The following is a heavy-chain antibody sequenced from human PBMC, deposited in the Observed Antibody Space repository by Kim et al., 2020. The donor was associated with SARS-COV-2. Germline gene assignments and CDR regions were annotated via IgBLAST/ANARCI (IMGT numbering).Heavy chain of an antibody. CDR1: GYTFTSYG. V-gene: IGHV1-18*04. CDR3: ARDRVSRLLWFGAGNWFDP. CDR2: ISAYNGNT. Sequence: ASVKVSCKASGYTFTSYGISWVRQAPGQGLEWMGWISAYNGNTNYAQKLQGRVTMTTDTSTSTAYMELRSLRSDDTAVYYCARDRVSRLLWFGAGNWFDPWGQGTLVTVSS. D-gene: IGHD3-10*01. J-gene: IGHJ5*02.